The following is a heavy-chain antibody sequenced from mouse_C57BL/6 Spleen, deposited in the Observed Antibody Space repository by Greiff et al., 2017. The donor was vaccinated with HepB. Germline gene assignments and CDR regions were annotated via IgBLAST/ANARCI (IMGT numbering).Heavy chain of an antibody. CDR3: ARPYYGSSYAMDY. J-gene: IGHJ4*01. D-gene: IGHD1-1*01. Sequence: VQLQQSGPELVKPGASVKIPCKASGYTFTDYNMDWVKQSHGKSLEWIGDINPNNGGTIYNQKFKGKATLTVDKSSSTAYMELRSLTSEDTAVYYCARPYYGSSYAMDYWGQGTSVTVSS. V-gene: IGHV1-18*01. CDR1: GYTFTDYN. CDR2: INPNNGGT.